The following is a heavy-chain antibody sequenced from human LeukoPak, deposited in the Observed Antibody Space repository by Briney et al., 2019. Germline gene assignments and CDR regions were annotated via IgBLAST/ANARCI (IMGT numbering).Heavy chain of an antibody. D-gene: IGHD5-24*01. CDR3: AREGIGYLEMATIFDY. CDR2: IYSGGST. CDR1: GFTVSNNY. J-gene: IGHJ4*02. Sequence: GGSLRLSCAASGFTVSNNYMSWVRQAPGKGLEWVSVIYSGGSTYYAESVKGRFTISRDNSKNMLYLQMNSLRAEDTAVYYCAREGIGYLEMATIFDYWGQGTLVNV. V-gene: IGHV3-66*01.